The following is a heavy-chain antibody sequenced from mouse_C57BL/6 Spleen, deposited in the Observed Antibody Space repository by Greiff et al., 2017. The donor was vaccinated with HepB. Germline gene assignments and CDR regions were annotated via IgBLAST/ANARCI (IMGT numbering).Heavy chain of an antibody. V-gene: IGHV1-19*01. J-gene: IGHJ3*01. CDR1: GYTFTDYY. CDR2: INPYNGGT. CDR3: ARSPHYYGSSAWFAY. D-gene: IGHD1-1*01. Sequence: VQLQQSGPVLVKPGASVKMSCKASGYTFTDYYMNWVKQSHGKSLEWIGVINPYNGGTSYNQKFKGKATLTVDKSSSTAYMELNSLTSEDSAVYYCARSPHYYGSSAWFAYWGQGTLVTVSA.